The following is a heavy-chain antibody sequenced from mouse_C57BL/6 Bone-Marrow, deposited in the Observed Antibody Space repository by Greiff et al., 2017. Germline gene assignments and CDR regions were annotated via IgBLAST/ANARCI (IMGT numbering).Heavy chain of an antibody. Sequence: EVKLQESGPELVKPGASVKMSCKASGYTFTDYNMHWVKQSHGKSLEWIGYINPNNGGTSYNQKFKGKATLTVNKSSSTAYMELRSLTSEDSAVYYCARPGRRRYFDVWGTGTTVTVSS. CDR1: GYTFTDYN. J-gene: IGHJ1*03. D-gene: IGHD3-3*01. CDR3: ARPGRRRYFDV. V-gene: IGHV1-22*01. CDR2: INPNNGGT.